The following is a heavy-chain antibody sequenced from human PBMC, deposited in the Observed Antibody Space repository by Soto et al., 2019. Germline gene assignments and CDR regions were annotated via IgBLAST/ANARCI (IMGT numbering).Heavy chain of an antibody. D-gene: IGHD2-15*01. CDR2: IWYDGSNK. J-gene: IGHJ6*02. CDR1: GFTFSSYG. V-gene: IGHV3-33*01. CDR3: ARDKGYCSGGSCYSSYYYGMDV. Sequence: GGSLRLACAASGFTFSSYGMHWVRQAPGKGLEWVAVIWYDGSNKYYADSVKGRFTISRDNSKNTLYLQMNSLRAEDTAVYYCARDKGYCSGGSCYSSYYYGMDVWGQGTTVTVS.